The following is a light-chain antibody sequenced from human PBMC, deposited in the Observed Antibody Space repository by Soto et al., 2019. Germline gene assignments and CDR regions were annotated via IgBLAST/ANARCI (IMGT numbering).Light chain of an antibody. CDR3: QQLNSYLMYT. CDR2: AAS. V-gene: IGKV1-39*01. J-gene: IGKJ2*01. CDR1: QSISSY. Sequence: DIPMTQSPSSLSASVGDRVTITCRASQSISSYLNWYQQKPGKAPKLLIYAASSLQSGVPSRFSGSGSGTDFTLTISSLQPEDFATYYCQQLNSYLMYTFGQGTKLEIK.